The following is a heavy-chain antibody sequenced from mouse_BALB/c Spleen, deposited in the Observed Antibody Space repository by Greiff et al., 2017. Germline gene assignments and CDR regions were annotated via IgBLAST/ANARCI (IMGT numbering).Heavy chain of an antibody. CDR3: ATLGSYDYVFWFAY. V-gene: IGHV5-17*02. CDR1: GFTFSSFG. Sequence: EVKLVESGGGLVQPGGSRKLSCAASGFTFSSFGMHWVRQAPEKGLEWVAYISSGSSTIYYADTVKGRFTISRDNPKNTLFLQMTSLRSEDTAMYYCATLGSYDYVFWFAYWGQGTLVTVSA. D-gene: IGHD2-4*01. CDR2: ISSGSSTI. J-gene: IGHJ3*01.